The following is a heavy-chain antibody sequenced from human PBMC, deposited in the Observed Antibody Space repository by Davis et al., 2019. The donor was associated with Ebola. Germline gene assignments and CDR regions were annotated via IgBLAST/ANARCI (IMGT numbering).Heavy chain of an antibody. CDR3: AREGGLGYDPFFDY. CDR1: GGSITIYY. Sequence: MPSETLSLTCTVSGGSITIYYCTWIRQHPGKGLEWIGYIYYSGSTYYNPSLKSRVTISVDTSKNQFSLKLSSVTAADTAVYYCAREGGLGYDPFFDYWGQGTLVTVSS. V-gene: IGHV4-59*12. CDR2: IYYSGST. D-gene: IGHD5-12*01. J-gene: IGHJ4*02.